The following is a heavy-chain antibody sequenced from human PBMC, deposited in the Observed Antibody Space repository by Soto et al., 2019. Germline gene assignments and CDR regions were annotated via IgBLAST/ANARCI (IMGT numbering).Heavy chain of an antibody. J-gene: IGHJ6*02. Sequence: QMQLVQSGPEVKKPGTSVKVSCKASGFTFTSSAVQWVRQACGQRLEWIGWIVVGSGNTNYAQKFQERVTITRDMSTSTAYMELSSLRSEDTAVYYCAADVKWELLPHYYYGMDVWGQGTTVTVSS. D-gene: IGHD1-26*01. CDR1: GFTFTSSA. CDR2: IVVGSGNT. CDR3: AADVKWELLPHYYYGMDV. V-gene: IGHV1-58*01.